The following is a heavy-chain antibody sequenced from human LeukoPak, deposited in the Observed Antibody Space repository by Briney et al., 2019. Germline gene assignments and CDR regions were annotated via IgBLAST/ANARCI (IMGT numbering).Heavy chain of an antibody. CDR3: ARDWVEYWNEWVVVYY. D-gene: IGHD1-1*01. V-gene: IGHV3-23*01. J-gene: IGHJ4*02. CDR2: ISGSGGST. Sequence: QPGGSLRLSCAASGFTFSSYAMSWVRQAPGKGLEWVSAISGSGGSTYYADSVKGRFTISRDNSKNTLYLQMNSLRAEDTAVYYCARDWVEYWNEWVVVYYWGQGTLVTVSS. CDR1: GFTFSSYA.